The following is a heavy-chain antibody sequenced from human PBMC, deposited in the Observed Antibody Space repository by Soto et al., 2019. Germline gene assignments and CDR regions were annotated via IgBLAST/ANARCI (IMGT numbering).Heavy chain of an antibody. Sequence: QVQLVQSGAEVKKPGSSVKVSCKASGGTFSSYAISWVRQAPGQGLEWMGGIIPIFGTANYAQKFQGRVTITADESTSTAYMELSSLRSEDTAVYYCARELVVRGVIIPWFDPRGQGALVTVSS. J-gene: IGHJ5*02. CDR1: GGTFSSYA. V-gene: IGHV1-69*12. CDR3: ARELVVRGVIIPWFDP. CDR2: IIPIFGTA. D-gene: IGHD3-10*01.